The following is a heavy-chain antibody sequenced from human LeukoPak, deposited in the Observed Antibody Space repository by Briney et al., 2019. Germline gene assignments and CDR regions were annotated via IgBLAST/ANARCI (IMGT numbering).Heavy chain of an antibody. CDR3: ARASRDSSGYYYYFDY. D-gene: IGHD3-22*01. J-gene: IGHJ4*02. CDR1: GYTFTGYY. CDR2: INPNSGGT. Sequence: ASVKVSCKASGYTFTGYYMHWVRQAPGQGLEWMGWINPNSGGTNYAQKFQGRVTMTRDTSISIAYMELSRLRSDDTAVYYCARASRDSSGYYYYFDYWGQGTLVTVSS. V-gene: IGHV1-2*02.